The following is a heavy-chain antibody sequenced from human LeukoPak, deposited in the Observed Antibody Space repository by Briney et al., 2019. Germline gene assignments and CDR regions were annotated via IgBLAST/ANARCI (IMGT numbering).Heavy chain of an antibody. Sequence: SETLSLTCAVSGYYISSGYYWGWIRPPPGKGLEWIGTIYHNGNTYYNPSLKSRVTISVDTSKNQFSLKLSSVTAADTAVYYCARVRYNYGDSDYWGQGTLVTVSS. CDR3: ARVRYNYGDSDY. CDR2: IYHNGNT. CDR1: GYYISSGYY. V-gene: IGHV4-38-2*01. D-gene: IGHD5-18*01. J-gene: IGHJ4*02.